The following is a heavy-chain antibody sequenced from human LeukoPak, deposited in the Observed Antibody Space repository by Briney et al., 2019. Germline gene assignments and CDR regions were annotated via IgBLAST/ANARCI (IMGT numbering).Heavy chain of an antibody. D-gene: IGHD4/OR15-4a*01. Sequence: SETLSLTCAVYGGSFSGYYWSWIRQPPGKGLEWIGEINHSGSTNYNPSLKSRVTISVDTSKNQFSLKLSSVTAADTAVYYCARGSDYAAFDIWGQGTMVTVSS. CDR3: ARGSDYAAFDI. CDR1: GGSFSGYY. V-gene: IGHV4-34*01. J-gene: IGHJ3*02. CDR2: INHSGST.